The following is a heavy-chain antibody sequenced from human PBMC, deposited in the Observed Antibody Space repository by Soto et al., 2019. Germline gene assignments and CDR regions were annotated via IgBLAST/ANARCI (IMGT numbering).Heavy chain of an antibody. Sequence: EVQLLESGGDLVQPGGSLRLSCVASGFTFSRFALSWVRQTPGKGLEWVSAVSGGGGSTYYADSVKGRFTISRDNSKNTLYLQMNTLRAEDTAVYYCTTFLFYGDSLVEYWGQGTLVTVSS. D-gene: IGHD4-17*01. V-gene: IGHV3-23*01. CDR2: VSGGGGST. CDR1: GFTFSRFA. CDR3: TTFLFYGDSLVEY. J-gene: IGHJ4*02.